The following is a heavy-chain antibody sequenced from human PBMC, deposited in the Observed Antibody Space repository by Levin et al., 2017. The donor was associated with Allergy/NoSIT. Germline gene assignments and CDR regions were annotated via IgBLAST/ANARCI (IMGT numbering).Heavy chain of an antibody. V-gene: IGHV1-2*02. CDR3: ARDRVRVVANWFDP. Sequence: GASVKVSCKASGYTFTGYYMHWVRQAPGQGLEWMGWINPNSGGTNYAQKFQGRVTMTRDTSISTAYMELSRLRSDDTAVYYCARDRVRVVANWFDPWGQGTLVTVSS. D-gene: IGHD5-12*01. J-gene: IGHJ5*02. CDR1: GYTFTGYY. CDR2: INPNSGGT.